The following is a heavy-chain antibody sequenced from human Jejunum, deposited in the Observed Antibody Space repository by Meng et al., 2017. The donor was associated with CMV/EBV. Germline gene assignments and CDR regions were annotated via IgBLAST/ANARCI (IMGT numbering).Heavy chain of an antibody. CDR2: ISSSSSTI. D-gene: IGHD3-3*01. CDR1: YS. V-gene: IGHV3-48*04. Sequence: YSMYWVRQAPGKGLEWVSYISSSSSTIFYADSVKGRFTISRDNAKNSLYLQMNSLRAEDTAVYYCARDLLEWLFSAGGYQYYGMAVWGQGTTVTVSS. CDR3: ARDLLEWLFSAGGYQYYGMAV. J-gene: IGHJ6*02.